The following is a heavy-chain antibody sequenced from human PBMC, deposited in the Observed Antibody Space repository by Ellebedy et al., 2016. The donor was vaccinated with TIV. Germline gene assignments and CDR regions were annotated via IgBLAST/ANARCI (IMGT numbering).Heavy chain of an antibody. V-gene: IGHV1-18*01. CDR3: ARSRLGGGHWYFDF. J-gene: IGHJ2*01. Sequence: ASVKVSCXVSGYTFTRCGMSWVRQAPGQGLEWMGWIAVYNGHTKYAQKFQDRVVMTTETATSTVYMELRSLRSDDTAVYYCARSRLGGGHWYFDFWGRGTLVTVSP. CDR2: IAVYNGHT. D-gene: IGHD3-10*01. CDR1: GYTFTRCG.